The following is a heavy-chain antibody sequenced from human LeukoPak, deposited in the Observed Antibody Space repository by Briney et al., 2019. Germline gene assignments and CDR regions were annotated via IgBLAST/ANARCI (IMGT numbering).Heavy chain of an antibody. D-gene: IGHD3-9*01. CDR3: ARRGLFDWLFLDQ. CDR1: GFTFSSNY. V-gene: IGHV3-66*01. CDR2: IYSGGST. J-gene: IGHJ4*02. Sequence: GSLSLSCAASGFTFSSNYMSWVRQAPGKGLEWVSVIYSGGSTYYADSVKGRFTISRDNSKNTLYLQMNSLRADDTAVYYCARRGLFDWLFLDQWGQGTLVTVSS.